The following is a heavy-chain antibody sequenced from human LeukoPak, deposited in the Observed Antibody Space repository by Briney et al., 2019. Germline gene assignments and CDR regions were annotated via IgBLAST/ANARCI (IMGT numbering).Heavy chain of an antibody. D-gene: IGHD2-15*01. J-gene: IGHJ5*02. Sequence: ASVKVSCKASGYTFTRYYMHWVRQAPGQGLEWMGWINPNSGGTNYAQKFQGRVTMTRDTSISTAYMELSRLRSDDTAVYYCARDGDCSGGSCYTPFDPWGQGTLVTVSS. CDR1: GYTFTRYY. CDR2: INPNSGGT. CDR3: ARDGDCSGGSCYTPFDP. V-gene: IGHV1-2*02.